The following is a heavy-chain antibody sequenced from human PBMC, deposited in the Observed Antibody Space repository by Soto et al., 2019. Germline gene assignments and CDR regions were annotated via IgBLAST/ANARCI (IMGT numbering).Heavy chain of an antibody. V-gene: IGHV3-23*01. Sequence: GGSLRLSCAASGFTFGNYAMNWVRQAPGKGLEWVSTVSGNGAVTYYADSVKGRFTISRDNSRSTLYLQMNNLRAEDTAIYFCAKVPASLITFDYWGQGTLVTVSS. J-gene: IGHJ4*02. D-gene: IGHD2-2*01. CDR2: VSGNGAVT. CDR3: AKVPASLITFDY. CDR1: GFTFGNYA.